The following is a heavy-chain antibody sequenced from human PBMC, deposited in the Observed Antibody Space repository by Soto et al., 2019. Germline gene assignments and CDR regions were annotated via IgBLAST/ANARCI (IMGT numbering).Heavy chain of an antibody. V-gene: IGHV1-69*13. CDR3: ASRGYSGYDPCGMDV. CDR1: GGAFSSYA. Sequence: WGSVKGFFKASGGAFSSYAFSLVRQAPGQGLECMGGIIPIFGTANYAKKFQGRVTITADESTSTAYTELSSRRSEDTAVYSCASRGYSGYDPCGMDVWGHGTTVTVSS. CDR2: IIPIFGTA. D-gene: IGHD5-12*01. J-gene: IGHJ6*01.